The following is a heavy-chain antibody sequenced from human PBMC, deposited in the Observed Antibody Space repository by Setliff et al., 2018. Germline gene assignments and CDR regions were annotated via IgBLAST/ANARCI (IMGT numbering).Heavy chain of an antibody. CDR3: ARDVVVVTYGFDI. J-gene: IGHJ3*02. CDR2: ISSSGRTI. CDR1: GFTFSSYW. V-gene: IGHV3-11*01. Sequence: PGGSLRLSCAASGFTFSSYWMHWIRQAPGKGLEWVSYISSSGRTIYYADSVKGRFTISRDNAKNSLYLQMDSLRAEDTAVYYCARDVVVVTYGFDIWGQGTMVTVSS. D-gene: IGHD2-21*02.